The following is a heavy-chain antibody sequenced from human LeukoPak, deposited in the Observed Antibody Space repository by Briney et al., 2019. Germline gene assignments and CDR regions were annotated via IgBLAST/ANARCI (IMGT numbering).Heavy chain of an antibody. CDR3: ARHAGTTVTPIDY. D-gene: IGHD4-17*01. V-gene: IGHV3-21*01. Sequence: GRSLRLSCAASGFTFSSYSMNWVRQAPGKGLEWVSSISSSSSYIYYADSVKGRFTISRDNARNSLYLQMNSLRAEDTAIYYCARHAGTTVTPIDYWGQGTLVTVSS. J-gene: IGHJ4*02. CDR1: GFTFSSYS. CDR2: ISSSSSYI.